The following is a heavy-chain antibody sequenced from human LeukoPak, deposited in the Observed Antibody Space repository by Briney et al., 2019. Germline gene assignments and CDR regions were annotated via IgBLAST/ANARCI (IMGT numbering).Heavy chain of an antibody. J-gene: IGHJ4*02. CDR2: IYYSGTT. CDR1: GGSFSSYY. V-gene: IGHV4-59*01. D-gene: IGHD1-26*01. CDR3: ASGRPLGFDY. Sequence: PSETLSLTCAVYGGSFSSYYWTWIRQPPGKGLEWIGYIYYSGTTNYNPSLKSRVTISVDTSKNQFSLKLSSVTAADTAVYYCASGRPLGFDYWGQGTLVTVSS.